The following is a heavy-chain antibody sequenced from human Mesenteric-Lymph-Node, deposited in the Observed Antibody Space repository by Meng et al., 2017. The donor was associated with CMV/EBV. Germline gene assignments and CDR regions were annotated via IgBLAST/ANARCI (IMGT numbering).Heavy chain of an antibody. CDR2: IIPILGIA. CDR1: GYTFTSYD. CDR3: ARGPPTYYDFWSGYSILFDY. Sequence: SVKVSCKASGYTFTSYDINWVRQATGQGLEWMGGIIPILGIANYAQKFQGRVTMTRDTSTSTVYMELSSLRSEDTAVYYCARGPPTYYDFWSGYSILFDYWGQGTLVTVSS. D-gene: IGHD3-3*01. J-gene: IGHJ4*02. V-gene: IGHV1-69*10.